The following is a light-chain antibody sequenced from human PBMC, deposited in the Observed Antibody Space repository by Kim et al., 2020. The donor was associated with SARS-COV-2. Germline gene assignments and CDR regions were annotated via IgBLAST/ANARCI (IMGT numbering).Light chain of an antibody. V-gene: IGKV3-15*01. Sequence: VSPGERATLSCRASQSVSSNLARYQQIPGQAPRLLIYGASTRATGIPARLSGSGSGTEFTLTISSLQSEDFAVYYCQQYNNWTITFGQGTRLEIK. CDR2: GAS. CDR1: QSVSSN. J-gene: IGKJ5*01. CDR3: QQYNNWTIT.